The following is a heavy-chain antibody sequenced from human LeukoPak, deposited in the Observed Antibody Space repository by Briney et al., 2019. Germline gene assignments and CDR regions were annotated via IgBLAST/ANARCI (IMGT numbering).Heavy chain of an antibody. CDR3: ARAGIAAAGSRGEIYYYYGMDV. D-gene: IGHD6-13*01. CDR1: GGSISSSSYY. CDR2: IYYGGST. J-gene: IGHJ6*02. V-gene: IGHV4-39*01. Sequence: SETLSLTCTVSGGSISSSSYYWGWIRQPPGKGLEWIGSIYYGGSTYYNPSLKSRVTISVDTSKNQFSLKLSSVTAADTAVYYCARAGIAAAGSRGEIYYYYGMDVWGQGTTVTVSS.